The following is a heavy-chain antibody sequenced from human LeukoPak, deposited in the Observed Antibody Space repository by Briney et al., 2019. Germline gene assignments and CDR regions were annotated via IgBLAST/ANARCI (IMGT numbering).Heavy chain of an antibody. V-gene: IGHV3-30*18. CDR2: ISCDGSNK. CDR3: AKDRSSSWTWTIDY. J-gene: IGHJ4*02. CDR1: GFAFSSNG. Sequence: GGSLRLSCAASGFAFSSNGMHWVRQAPGKGLEWVALISCDGSNKYYADSVKGRFTISRDNSKNTLYLQMNSQRADGTAVYYCAKDRSSSWTWTIDYWGQGTLVTVSS. D-gene: IGHD6-13*01.